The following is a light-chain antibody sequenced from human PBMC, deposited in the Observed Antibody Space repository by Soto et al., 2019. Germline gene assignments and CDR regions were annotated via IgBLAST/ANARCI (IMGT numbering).Light chain of an antibody. CDR1: QTVPSR. J-gene: IGKJ5*01. Sequence: EIVLTQPPATLSVSPGECVTLSCRASQTVPSRIAWYQQKPGQAPRLLIYGASTRATGVPDRFSGTGSGTEFTLTISSLKSEDYGVYYCQQYKSWPPITFGQGTRLEI. V-gene: IGKV3-15*01. CDR3: QQYKSWPPIT. CDR2: GAS.